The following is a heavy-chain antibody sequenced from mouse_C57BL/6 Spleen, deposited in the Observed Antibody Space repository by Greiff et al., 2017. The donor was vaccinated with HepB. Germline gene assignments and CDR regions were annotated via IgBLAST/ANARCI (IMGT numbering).Heavy chain of an antibody. CDR2: INPNYGTT. CDR1: GYSFTDYN. J-gene: IGHJ4*01. Sequence: VQLKESGPELVKPGASVKISCKASGYSFTDYNMNWVKQSNGKSLEWIGVINPNYGTTSYNQKFKGKATLTVDQSSSTAYMQLSSLTTEDSAIYYCARDHYYNDAMDYWGQGTSVTVSS. D-gene: IGHD2-12*01. V-gene: IGHV1-39*01. CDR3: ARDHYYNDAMDY.